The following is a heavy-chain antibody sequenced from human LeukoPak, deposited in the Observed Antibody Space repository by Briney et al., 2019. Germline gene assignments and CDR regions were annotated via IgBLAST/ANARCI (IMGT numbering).Heavy chain of an antibody. Sequence: PGTSLRLSCAASKFTFSHYGMHWVRQAPGKGLRWVAVIWSDGTNQYYADSVKGRFTISRDNFNNIVYLQMSSLRVDDTGVYYCARDAQRGFDYSNSLEYWGQGALVTVSS. CDR1: KFTFSHYG. V-gene: IGHV3-33*01. J-gene: IGHJ4*02. CDR2: IWSDGTNQ. CDR3: ARDAQRGFDYSNSLEY. D-gene: IGHD4-11*01.